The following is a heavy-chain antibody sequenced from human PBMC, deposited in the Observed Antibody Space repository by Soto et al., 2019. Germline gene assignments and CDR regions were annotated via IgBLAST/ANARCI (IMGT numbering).Heavy chain of an antibody. D-gene: IGHD6-19*01. Sequence: SVKVSCKASGFTFSSSAVQWVRQARGQGLEWIGWIVLGNGNANYAQKFQERVTITRDMSTSTAYMEVRSLTFEDTAVYYCATRIGNIGWYWLDTWGQGTLVTVSS. CDR3: ATRIGNIGWYWLDT. CDR2: IVLGNGNA. CDR1: GFTFSSSA. J-gene: IGHJ5*02. V-gene: IGHV1-58*01.